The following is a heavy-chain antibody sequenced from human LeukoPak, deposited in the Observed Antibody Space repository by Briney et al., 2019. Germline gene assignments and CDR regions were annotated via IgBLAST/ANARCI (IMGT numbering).Heavy chain of an antibody. CDR1: GGSFSGYY. Sequence: SGTLSLTCAVYGGSFSGYYWSWIRQPPGKGLEWIGEINHSGSTNYNPSLKSRVTISVDTSKNQFSLKLSSVTAADTAVYYCARYVVVPAATGKNWFDPWGQGTLVTVSS. D-gene: IGHD2-2*01. CDR3: ARYVVVPAATGKNWFDP. CDR2: INHSGST. J-gene: IGHJ5*02. V-gene: IGHV4-34*01.